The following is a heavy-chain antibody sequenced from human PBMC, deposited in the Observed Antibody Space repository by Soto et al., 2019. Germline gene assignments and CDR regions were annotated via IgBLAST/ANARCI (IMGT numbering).Heavy chain of an antibody. CDR2: IYYSGST. Sequence: SSTLALTNTVSDGPVSSGSYCCSLIPQPPGKGLEWIGYIYYSGSTNYNPSLKVRVTISVDASKNQFSLKLTCVTAAYTAVYYCARHSKFGYSGDDKLDYWGQGTLVTVPS. D-gene: IGHD5-12*01. CDR1: DGPVSSGSYC. CDR3: ARHSKFGYSGDDKLDY. V-gene: IGHV4-61*01. J-gene: IGHJ4*02.